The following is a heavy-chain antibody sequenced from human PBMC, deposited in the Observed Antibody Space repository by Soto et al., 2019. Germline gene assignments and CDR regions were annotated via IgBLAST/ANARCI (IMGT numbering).Heavy chain of an antibody. D-gene: IGHD6-13*01. V-gene: IGHV1-18*04. CDR3: EQLVGAGSNLAQ. CDR2: TSAFYGNS. Sequence: ASLQVSCTASGYPFSSYGVTWVRQAPGQGLEWMGWTSAFYGNSAYSEKFQGRVTMTIDTSTNTAYMDLRSLKSDDTAVEQGEQLVGAGSNLAQWGLGTPVTVS. CDR1: GYPFSSYG. J-gene: IGHJ4*02.